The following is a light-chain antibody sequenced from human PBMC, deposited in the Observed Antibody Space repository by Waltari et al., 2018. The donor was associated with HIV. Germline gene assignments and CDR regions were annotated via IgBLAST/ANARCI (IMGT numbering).Light chain of an antibody. CDR3: GSYTSSSTWV. Sequence: GQSVTISCTGTSSDVGSYNRVSWYQQPPGTAPKLMIYEVSNRPSGVPDRFSGSKSGNTASLTISGLQAEDEADYYCGSYTSSSTWVFGGGTKLTVL. J-gene: IGLJ3*02. CDR2: EVS. V-gene: IGLV2-18*02. CDR1: SSDVGSYNR.